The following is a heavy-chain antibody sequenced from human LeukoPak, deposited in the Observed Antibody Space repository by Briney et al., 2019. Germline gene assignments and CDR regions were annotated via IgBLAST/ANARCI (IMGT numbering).Heavy chain of an antibody. CDR1: GGSISGSSYS. CDR2: IYYSGST. Sequence: PSETVSLTCTVSGGSISGSSYSWGWIRQPPGKGLEWIGSIYYSGSTYYNPSLKSRVTISVDTSKNQFSLKLSSVTAADTAVYYCASKSNGDYSAFDIWGQGTMVTVSS. V-gene: IGHV4-39*01. J-gene: IGHJ3*02. CDR3: ASKSNGDYSAFDI. D-gene: IGHD4-17*01.